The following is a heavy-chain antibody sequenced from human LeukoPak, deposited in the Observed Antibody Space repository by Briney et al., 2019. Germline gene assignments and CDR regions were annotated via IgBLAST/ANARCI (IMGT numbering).Heavy chain of an antibody. J-gene: IGHJ4*02. CDR3: ARALTRYSTAWYGY. CDR1: GYTFSDYY. D-gene: IGHD6-19*01. CDR2: INPNSGDT. Sequence: ASVKVSCKTSGYTFSDYYIHWIRQAPGQGLEWVGWINPNSGDTDYAQKFQGRVTVTRDTSISTAYMELGRLRSDDTALYYCARALTRYSTAWYGYWGQGTLVTVSS. V-gene: IGHV1-2*02.